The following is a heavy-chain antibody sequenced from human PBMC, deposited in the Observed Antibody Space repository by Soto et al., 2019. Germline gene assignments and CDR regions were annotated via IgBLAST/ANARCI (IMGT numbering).Heavy chain of an antibody. J-gene: IGHJ5*02. V-gene: IGHV3-48*02. Sequence: EVQLVESGGGLVQPGGSLRLSCAASGFTFSSYSMNWVRQAPGKGLEWVSYISSSSSTIYYADSVKGRFTISRDNAKNSLYLQMNSLRDEDTAVYYCARTFLEWLPLNWFDPWGGQGTLVTVSS. CDR1: GFTFSSYS. D-gene: IGHD3-3*01. CDR3: ARTFLEWLPLNWFDP. CDR2: ISSSSSTI.